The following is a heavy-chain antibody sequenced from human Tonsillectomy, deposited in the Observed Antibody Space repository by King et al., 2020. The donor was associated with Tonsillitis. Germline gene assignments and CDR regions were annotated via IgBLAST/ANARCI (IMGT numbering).Heavy chain of an antibody. CDR3: ARVVWGGDCYAFDI. Sequence: VQLVQYGAEVKKPGASLKISCKGSGYTFTNYWIGWVRQMPGKGLEWMGIIYPGDSDTRYSPSFQGQVPISAAKSISTAYLQWSSLKASDTAMYYCARVVWGGDCYAFDIWGRGTMVTVSS. CDR1: GYTFTNYW. D-gene: IGHD2-21*02. J-gene: IGHJ3*02. CDR2: IYPGDSDT. V-gene: IGHV5-51*01.